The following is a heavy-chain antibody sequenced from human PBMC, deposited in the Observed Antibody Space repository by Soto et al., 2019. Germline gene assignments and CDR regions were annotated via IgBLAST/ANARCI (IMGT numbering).Heavy chain of an antibody. J-gene: IGHJ4*02. CDR3: VRSGYSYGPNKYYFDY. D-gene: IGHD5-18*01. V-gene: IGHV3-23*01. Sequence: VQLLESGGALAQPGGSLRLSCAASGFTFRSYAMSWVRQAPGKGLEWVSGISASGGNAYHAESVKGRFTVSRDNIKNILDLQMNSLRVDDTAVYRCVRSGYSYGPNKYYFDYWGQGTLVSVSS. CDR1: GFTFRSYA. CDR2: ISASGGNA.